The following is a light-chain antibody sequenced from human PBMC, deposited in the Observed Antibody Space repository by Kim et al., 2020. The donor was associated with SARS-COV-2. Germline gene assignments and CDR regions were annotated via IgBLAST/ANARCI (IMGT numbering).Light chain of an antibody. V-gene: IGLV1-47*01. J-gene: IGLJ3*02. CDR3: AAWDDSVTGRV. Sequence: GRRVFLSCSGSGSTSGISYVFWYQQFPGTAPRLLIYNTNQRPSGVPDRFSGSKSGTSASLAISGLRSEDEADYYCAAWDDSVTGRVFGGGTQLTVL. CDR1: GSTSGISY. CDR2: NTN.